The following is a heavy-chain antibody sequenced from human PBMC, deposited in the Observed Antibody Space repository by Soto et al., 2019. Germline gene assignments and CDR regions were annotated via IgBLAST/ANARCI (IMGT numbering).Heavy chain of an antibody. CDR3: ARQRRYYYDSIGYPDY. V-gene: IGHV4-39*01. Sequence: DIRTLPGSLAELSSSSRRSYWVRILPSPGKRLEWIGRIYFTVSTYYNPSLKSRVTISVDTSKSQFSLKLSSVTAADTAVYYWARQRRYYYDSIGYPDYWGQGNLVNV. J-gene: IGHJ4*02. CDR1: ELSSSSRRSY. D-gene: IGHD3-22*01. CDR2: IYFTVST.